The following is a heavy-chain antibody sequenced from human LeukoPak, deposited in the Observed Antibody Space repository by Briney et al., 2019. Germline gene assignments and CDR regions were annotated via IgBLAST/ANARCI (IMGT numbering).Heavy chain of an antibody. J-gene: IGHJ4*02. CDR3: ARDFLYRGYYAPIDY. V-gene: IGHV3-21*01. Sequence: GGSLRLSCAASGFTFSSYSMNWVRQAPGKGLEWVSSISSSSSYIYYADSVKGRFTISRDNAKNSLYLQMNSLRAEDTAVYYCARDFLYRGYYAPIDYWGQGTLITVSS. CDR2: ISSSSSYI. D-gene: IGHD3-22*01. CDR1: GFTFSSYS.